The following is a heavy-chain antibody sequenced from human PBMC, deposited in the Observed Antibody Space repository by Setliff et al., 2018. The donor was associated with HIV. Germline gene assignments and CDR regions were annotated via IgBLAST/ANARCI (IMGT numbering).Heavy chain of an antibody. CDR2: ISYDASRT. V-gene: IGHV3-30*07. Sequence: GGSLRLSCVASGFTFSNFAMHWVRQAPGKGLEWVSVISYDASRTSYADSVKGRFTISRDNSKNTLYLQMNSLRPEDTAVYFCASGGAYCSGTGCNMDWGQGTLVTVS. J-gene: IGHJ4*02. CDR3: ASGGAYCSGTGCNMD. CDR1: GFTFSNFA. D-gene: IGHD2-2*02.